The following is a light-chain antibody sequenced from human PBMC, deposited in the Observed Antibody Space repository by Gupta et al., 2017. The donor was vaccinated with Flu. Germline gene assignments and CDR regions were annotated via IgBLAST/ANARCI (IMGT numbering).Light chain of an antibody. J-gene: IGKJ1*01. CDR1: QSVSSCY. Sequence: LTLCPGTTSSSQGGRATLSCRASQSVSSCYLAWYQQKPGQAHRLLIYGASSRATGIPDRFSGRGSGTYFTLTSSRLDAEVVAVYYYQQYSNSPRTFGQGTKVEIK. CDR3: QQYSNSPRT. CDR2: GAS. V-gene: IGKV3-20*01.